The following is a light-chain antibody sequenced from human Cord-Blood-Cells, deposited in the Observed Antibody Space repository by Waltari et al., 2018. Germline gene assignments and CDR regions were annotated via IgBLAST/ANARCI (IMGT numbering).Light chain of an antibody. V-gene: IGKV4-1*01. CDR3: QQYYSTPPT. CDR2: WAS. CDR1: QSVLYSSNNKNY. Sequence: DIVMTQSPDSLAVSLGERATLNCKSSQSVLYSSNNKNYLAWYQQKPGQPPKLLIYWASTREAGVPDRFSGSGSGTDFTRTISSLQAEDVAVYYCQQYYSTPPTFGGGTKVEIK. J-gene: IGKJ4*01.